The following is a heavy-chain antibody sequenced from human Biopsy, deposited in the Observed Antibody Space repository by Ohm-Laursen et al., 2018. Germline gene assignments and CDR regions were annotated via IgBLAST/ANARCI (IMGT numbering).Heavy chain of an antibody. D-gene: IGHD3-16*01. J-gene: IGHJ3*02. V-gene: IGHV3-33*06. CDR1: GFTFSDHN. CDR3: VKDGGQTAPYSFDI. Sequence: SLRLSCSASGFTFSDHNMHWVRQAPGKGLEWVAFIWSSATYKAYADSVKGRFTVSRVNSKNTVYLQMNSLSADVTAIYSCVKDGGQTAPYSFDIWGRGTMVTVSS. CDR2: IWSSATYK.